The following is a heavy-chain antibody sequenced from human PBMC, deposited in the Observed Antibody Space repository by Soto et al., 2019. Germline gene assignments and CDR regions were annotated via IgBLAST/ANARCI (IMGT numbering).Heavy chain of an antibody. J-gene: IGHJ6*02. CDR3: TTGHGSYGPYYYYGMDV. Sequence: PGGSLRLSCAASGFTFSNAWMNLVRQAPGKGLEWVGRIKSKTDGGTTDYAAPVKGRFTISRDDSKNTLYLQMNSLKTEDTAVYYCTTGHGSYGPYYYYGMDVWGQGTTVTVSS. CDR2: IKSKTDGGTT. CDR1: GFTFSNAW. D-gene: IGHD5-18*01. V-gene: IGHV3-15*07.